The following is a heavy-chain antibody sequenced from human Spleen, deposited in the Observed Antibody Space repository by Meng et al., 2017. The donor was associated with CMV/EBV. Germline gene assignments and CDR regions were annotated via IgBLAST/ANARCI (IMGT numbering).Heavy chain of an antibody. J-gene: IGHJ4*02. CDR2: IYSGGSST. CDR1: GFTFSSYA. V-gene: IGHV3-23*03. D-gene: IGHD6-13*01. Sequence: CAGSGFTFSSYAMSWVRQAPGKGLEWVSVIYSGGSSTYYADSVKGRFTISRDNSKNTLYLQMNSLRAEDTAVYYCAKTFTSAAGFDYWGQGTLVTVSS. CDR3: AKTFTSAAGFDY.